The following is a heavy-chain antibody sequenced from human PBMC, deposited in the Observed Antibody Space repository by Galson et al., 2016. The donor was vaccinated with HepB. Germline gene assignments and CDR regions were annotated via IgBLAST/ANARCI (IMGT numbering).Heavy chain of an antibody. CDR1: GYTFSSYW. V-gene: IGHV5-10-1*01. J-gene: IGHJ4*02. Sequence: QSGAEVKKPGESLRISCQGSGYTFSSYWISWVRQMPGKGLEWMGRIDPPDSYTTYSPSFQGYLTISADKSISTAYLQWTSLKASDTAMYYCARLGRKDGGDWGQGTLVTVSS. CDR2: IDPPDSYT. D-gene: IGHD4-23*01. CDR3: ARLGRKDGGD.